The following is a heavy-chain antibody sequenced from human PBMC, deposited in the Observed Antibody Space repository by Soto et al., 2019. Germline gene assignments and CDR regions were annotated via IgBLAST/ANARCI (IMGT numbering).Heavy chain of an antibody. D-gene: IGHD4-17*01. CDR3: ARVDYGDYPLRYYYYGMDV. CDR2: ISSSGSTI. V-gene: IGHV3-11*01. CDR1: GFTFSDYY. Sequence: QVQLVESGGGLVKPGGSLRLSCAASGFTFSDYYMSWIRQAPGKGLERVSYISSSGSTIYYADSVKGRFTISRDNAKNPLYLQMNSLKAEDTAVYYCARVDYGDYPLRYYYYGMDVWGQGTTVTVSS. J-gene: IGHJ6*02.